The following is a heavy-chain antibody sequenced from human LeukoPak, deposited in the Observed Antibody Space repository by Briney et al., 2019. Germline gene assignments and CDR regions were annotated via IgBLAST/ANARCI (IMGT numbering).Heavy chain of an antibody. V-gene: IGHV3-30-3*01. CDR2: ISYDGSNK. CDR3: APSRDGYTMWDY. Sequence: PGGSLRLSCAAAGFTFSSYAMHWVRQAPGKVLEWVAVISYDGSNKYYADSVKGRFTISRDNSKNTLYLQMNSLRAEDTAVYYCAPSRDGYTMWDYWGQGTLVTVSS. J-gene: IGHJ4*02. CDR1: GFTFSSYA. D-gene: IGHD5-24*01.